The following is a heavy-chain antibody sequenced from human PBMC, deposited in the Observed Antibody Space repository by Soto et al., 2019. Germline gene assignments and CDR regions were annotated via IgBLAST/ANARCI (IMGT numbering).Heavy chain of an antibody. CDR1: GYTFTGYY. CDR3: ARVIKLGYDPLDYYYYYYGMDV. V-gene: IGHV1-2*04. J-gene: IGHJ6*02. CDR2: INPNSGGT. Sequence: QVQLVQSGAEVKKPGASVKVSCKASGYTFTGYYMHWVRQAPGQGLEWMGWINPNSGGTNYAQKFQGWVTMTRDTSISTVYMVLSRLRSDETAVYYCARVIKLGYDPLDYYYYYYGMDVWGQGTKVTVSS. D-gene: IGHD5-12*01.